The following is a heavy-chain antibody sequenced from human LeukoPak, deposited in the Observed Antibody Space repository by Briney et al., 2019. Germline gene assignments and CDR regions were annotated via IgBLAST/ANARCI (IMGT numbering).Heavy chain of an antibody. CDR2: IYHNGST. D-gene: IGHD4-11*01. CDR1: GGSISSHY. Sequence: SETLSLTCTVSGGSISSHYWSWIRQPPGKGLEWIGYIYHNGSTNYNPSLKSRLTISVDTSKTQFSLKLSSVTPADTAIYYCARAFYSNYMYYYYYYTDVWGKGTTVTVSS. J-gene: IGHJ6*03. CDR3: ARAFYSNYMYYYYYYTDV. V-gene: IGHV4-59*11.